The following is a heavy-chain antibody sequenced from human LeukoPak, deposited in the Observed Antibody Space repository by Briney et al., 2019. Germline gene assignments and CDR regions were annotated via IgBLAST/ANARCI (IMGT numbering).Heavy chain of an antibody. CDR3: AKDGGYCSSTSCYVYFDY. J-gene: IGHJ4*02. V-gene: IGHV3-23*01. CDR2: ISGSGGST. CDR1: GFTFSSYG. D-gene: IGHD2-2*01. Sequence: GGSLRLSCAASGFTFSSYGMSWVRQAPGKGLEWVSAISGSGGSTYYADSVKGRFTISRDNSKNTLYLQMNSLRAEDTAVYYCAKDGGYCSSTSCYVYFDYWGQGTLVTVSS.